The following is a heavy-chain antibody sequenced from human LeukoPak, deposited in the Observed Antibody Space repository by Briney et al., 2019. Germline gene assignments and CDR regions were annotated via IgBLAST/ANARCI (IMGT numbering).Heavy chain of an antibody. CDR1: GYTFTGYY. D-gene: IGHD3-22*01. CDR3: AGLYYYDSSGYYRDY. Sequence: ASVKVSCKASGYTFTGYYMHWVRQAPGQGLEWMGWINPNSGGTNYAQKFQGRVTVTRDTSISTAYMELSRLRSDDTAVYYCAGLYYYDSSGYYRDYWGQGTLVTVSS. V-gene: IGHV1-2*02. J-gene: IGHJ4*02. CDR2: INPNSGGT.